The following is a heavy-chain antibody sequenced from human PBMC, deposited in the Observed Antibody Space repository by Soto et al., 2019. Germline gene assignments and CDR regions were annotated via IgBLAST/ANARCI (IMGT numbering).Heavy chain of an antibody. CDR2: INHSGST. CDR3: GRHPHRRRGMDV. CDR1: GGSFSGYY. J-gene: IGHJ6*02. V-gene: IGHV4-34*01. Sequence: PSETLSLTCAVYGGSFSGYYWSWIRQPPGKGLEWIGEINHSGSTNYNPSLKSRVTISVDTSKNQFSLKLSSVTAADTAVYYCGRHPHRRRGMDVWGQGTPVPV.